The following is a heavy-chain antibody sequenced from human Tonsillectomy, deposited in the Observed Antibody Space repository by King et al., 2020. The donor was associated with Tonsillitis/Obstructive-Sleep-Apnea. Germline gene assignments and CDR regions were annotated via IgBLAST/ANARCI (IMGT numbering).Heavy chain of an antibody. CDR1: GDSISSYY. CDR3: ARAYYDILTGYLDDAFDI. CDR2: IYYSGST. V-gene: IGHV4-59*08. J-gene: IGHJ3*02. D-gene: IGHD3-9*01. Sequence: QLQESGPGLVKPSETLSLTCTVSGDSISSYYWSWIRQPPGKGLEWIGYIYYSGSTNYNPSLKSRVTLSVDTSKNQFSLKLSSVTAADTAVYYCARAYYDILTGYLDDAFDIWGQGTMVTVSS.